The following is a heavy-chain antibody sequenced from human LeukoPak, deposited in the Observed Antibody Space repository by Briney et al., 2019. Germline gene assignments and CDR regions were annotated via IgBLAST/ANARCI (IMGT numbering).Heavy chain of an antibody. J-gene: IGHJ4*02. CDR1: GYTFTSYG. V-gene: IGHV1-2*02. D-gene: IGHD5-18*01. Sequence: ASVKVSCKASGYTFTSYGISWVRQAPGQGLEWMGWINPNSGGTNYAQKFQGRVTMTRDTSISTAYMELSRLRSDDTAVYYCARARIQLWLWNFDYWGQGTLVTVSS. CDR3: ARARIQLWLWNFDY. CDR2: INPNSGGT.